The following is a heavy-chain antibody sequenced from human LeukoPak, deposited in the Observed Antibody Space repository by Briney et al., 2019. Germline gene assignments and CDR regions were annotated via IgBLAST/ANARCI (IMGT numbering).Heavy chain of an antibody. CDR3: ARSSGWIDY. V-gene: IGHV4-38-2*02. CDR1: GYSISSGYY. J-gene: IGHJ4*02. CDR2: IYHSGST. D-gene: IGHD6-19*01. Sequence: SETLSLTCTVSGYSISSGYYWGWIRQPPGKGLEWIGSIYHSGSTYYNPSLKSRVTMSVDTSKNQFSLKLSSVTAADTAVYFCARSSGWIDYWGQGTLVTVSS.